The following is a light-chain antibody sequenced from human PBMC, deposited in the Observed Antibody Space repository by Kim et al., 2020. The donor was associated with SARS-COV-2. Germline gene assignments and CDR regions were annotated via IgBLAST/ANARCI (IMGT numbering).Light chain of an antibody. CDR3: QQSYSTPPFT. J-gene: IGKJ3*01. V-gene: IGKV1-39*01. CDR2: AAS. CDR1: QSISSY. Sequence: SVGDRVTITCRASQSISSYLNWYQQKPGKAPKLLIYAASSLQSGIPSRFSGSGSGTDFTLTISSLQPEDFATYYCQQSYSTPPFTFGPGTKVDIK.